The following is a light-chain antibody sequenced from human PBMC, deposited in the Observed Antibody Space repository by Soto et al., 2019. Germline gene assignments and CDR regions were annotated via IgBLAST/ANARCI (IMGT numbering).Light chain of an antibody. CDR1: QDISNY. Sequence: DIQMTQSPSSLSASVGDRVTITCQASQDISNYLNWYQQKPGKAPKLLIYDASNLETGVPSRFSGSGSGTDFTLTISRLEPEDFAVYYCQQYGSSPRTFGQGTKVEI. V-gene: IGKV1-33*01. J-gene: IGKJ1*01. CDR2: DAS. CDR3: QQYGSSPRT.